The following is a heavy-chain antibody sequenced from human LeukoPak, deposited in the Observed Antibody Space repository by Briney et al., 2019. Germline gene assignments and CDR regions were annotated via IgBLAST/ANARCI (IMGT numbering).Heavy chain of an antibody. J-gene: IGHJ4*02. CDR3: AKQKGLRTRQQHPTYYFDY. CDR2: ISGSGGST. Sequence: GGSLRLSCAASGFIFSSYWMSWVRQAPGKGLEWVSAISGSGGSTYYADSVKGRFTISRDNSKNTLYLQMNSLRAEDTAVYYSAKQKGLRTRQQHPTYYFDYWGQGTLVTVSS. CDR1: GFIFSSYW. V-gene: IGHV3-23*01. D-gene: IGHD6-13*01.